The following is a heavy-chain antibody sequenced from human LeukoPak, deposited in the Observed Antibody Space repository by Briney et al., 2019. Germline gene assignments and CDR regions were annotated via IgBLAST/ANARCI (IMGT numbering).Heavy chain of an antibody. Sequence: SETLSLTCTVSGGSMSSYYRNWIRQPPGKGLEWIAYIYYSGTTNYNPSLKSRVTISVDASRKHFSLKLTSVTAADTAVYYCARGRFDIVSGYYADYWGQGTLVTVSS. D-gene: IGHD3-9*01. J-gene: IGHJ4*02. CDR3: ARGRFDIVSGYYADY. CDR1: GGSMSSYY. CDR2: IYYSGTT. V-gene: IGHV4-59*01.